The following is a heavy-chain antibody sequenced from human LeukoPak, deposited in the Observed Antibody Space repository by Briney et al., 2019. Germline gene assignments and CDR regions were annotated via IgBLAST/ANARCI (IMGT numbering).Heavy chain of an antibody. V-gene: IGHV3-7*01. Sequence: PGGSLRLSCAASGFTFSSYWVSWVRQAPGKGLEWVANIKQDGSEKYYVDSVKGRFTISRDNAKNSLYLQMNSLRAEDTAVYYCARDFHYRYYDYGMDVWGQGTTVTVSS. CDR2: IKQDGSEK. CDR3: ARDFHYRYYDYGMDV. J-gene: IGHJ6*02. CDR1: GFTFSSYW. D-gene: IGHD4-11*01.